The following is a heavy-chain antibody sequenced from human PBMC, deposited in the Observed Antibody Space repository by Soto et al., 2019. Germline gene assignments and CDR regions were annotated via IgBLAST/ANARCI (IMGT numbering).Heavy chain of an antibody. V-gene: IGHV1-18*01. CDR2: ISAYNGNT. J-gene: IGHJ3*02. CDR1: GYTFTSYG. D-gene: IGHD3-22*01. CDR3: ARGRSVLYYYDSSGYTGGAFDI. Sequence: ASVKVSCTASGYTFTSYGISWVRQAPGQGLEWMGWISAYNGNTNYAQKLQGRVTMTTDTSTSTAYMELRSLRSDDTAVYYCARGRSVLYYYDSSGYTGGAFDIWGQGTMVTVSS.